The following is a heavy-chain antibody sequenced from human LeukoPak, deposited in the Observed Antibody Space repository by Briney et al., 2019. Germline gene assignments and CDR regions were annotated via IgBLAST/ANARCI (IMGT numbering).Heavy chain of an antibody. V-gene: IGHV3-23*01. CDR1: GFTFRSYG. D-gene: IGHD6-13*01. Sequence: GESLRLSCVASGFTFRSYGMSWVRQAPGKGLEWVSSLSSGDSTYYADSVKGRFTISRDNSKNTLYLQLNSLRAEDTAVYYCAKGHGSSGSFFDYWGQGTLVTVSS. J-gene: IGHJ4*02. CDR3: AKGHGSSGSFFDY. CDR2: LSSGDST.